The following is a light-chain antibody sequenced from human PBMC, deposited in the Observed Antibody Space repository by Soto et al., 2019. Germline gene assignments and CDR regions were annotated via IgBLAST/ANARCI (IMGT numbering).Light chain of an antibody. V-gene: IGKV1-17*03. Sequence: IQVTQSPSAMSASAGDRVTITCRAGQGISNYLAWFQQKPGKAPKLLIYTTSNLQSGVPSTFSGSGSGTHFTLTISGLQSGDFATYYCQQYYSYPALTFGGGTKVDI. J-gene: IGKJ4*01. CDR3: QQYYSYPALT. CDR1: QGISNY. CDR2: TTS.